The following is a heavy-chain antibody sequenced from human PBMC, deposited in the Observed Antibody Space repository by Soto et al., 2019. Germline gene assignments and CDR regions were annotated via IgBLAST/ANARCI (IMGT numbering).Heavy chain of an antibody. CDR1: GFTFTNAW. V-gene: IGHV3-15*07. J-gene: IGHJ4*02. CDR2: IKSKTDGGTA. CDR3: NTNLMATFDY. Sequence: GGSLRLSYAASGFTFTNAWMNWVRQGPGKGLEWVGRIKSKTDGGTADYAAPVKGRFTISRDDSKNTMYLQMNSLKTEDTAVYYCNTNLMATFDYWGQGALVTVSS. D-gene: IGHD5-12*01.